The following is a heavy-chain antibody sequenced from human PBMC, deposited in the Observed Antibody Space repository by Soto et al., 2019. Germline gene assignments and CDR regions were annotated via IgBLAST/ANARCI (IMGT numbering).Heavy chain of an antibody. D-gene: IGHD2-21*01. CDR3: ARSELRSPDAFDI. V-gene: IGHV3-21*01. CDR1: GFTFSSYS. Sequence: GGSLRLSWAASGFTFSSYSMNWVRQAPGKGLEWVSSISSSSSYMYYADSVKGRFTISRDNAKNSLYLQMNSLRAEDTAVYYCARSELRSPDAFDIWGQGTMVTVSS. CDR2: ISSSSSYM. J-gene: IGHJ3*02.